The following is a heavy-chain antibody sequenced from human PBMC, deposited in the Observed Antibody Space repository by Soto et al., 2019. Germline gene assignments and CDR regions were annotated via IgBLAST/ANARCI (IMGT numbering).Heavy chain of an antibody. Sequence: PGGSLRISCAASGFTVSTKYMSWVRQAPGKGLEWVSVIYSGGSTFYADSVRGRFTISRDNSKNTVNLQMNSLRAEDTAVYYCARDPWAADNWGQGTLVTVSS. V-gene: IGHV3-66*01. J-gene: IGHJ4*02. D-gene: IGHD3-16*01. CDR2: IYSGGST. CDR1: GFTVSTKY. CDR3: ARDPWAADN.